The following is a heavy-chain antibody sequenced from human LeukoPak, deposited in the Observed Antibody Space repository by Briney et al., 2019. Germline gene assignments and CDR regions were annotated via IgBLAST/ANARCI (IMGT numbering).Heavy chain of an antibody. V-gene: IGHV1-69*04. D-gene: IGHD6-19*01. CDR3: ARDRRGYTSGWSTPGAFDI. J-gene: IGHJ3*02. CDR2: IIPILGIA. CDR1: GGTFSSYA. Sequence: ASVKVSCKAPGGTFSSYAISWVRQAPGQGLEWMGRIIPILGIANYAQKFQGRVTITADKSTSTAYMELSSLRSEDTAVYYCARDRRGYTSGWSTPGAFDIWGQGTMVTVSS.